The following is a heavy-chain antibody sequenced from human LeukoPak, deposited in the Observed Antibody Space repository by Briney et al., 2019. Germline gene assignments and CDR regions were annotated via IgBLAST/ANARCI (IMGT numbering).Heavy chain of an antibody. CDR1: GGSISSSSYY. Sequence: SETLSLTCTVSGGSISSSSYYWGWIRQPRGKGLEWIGSIYYSGSTYYNPSLKSRVTISVDTSKNQFSLKLSSVTAADTAVYYCARSSKLLKSFDYWGQGTLVTVSS. V-gene: IGHV4-39*01. CDR3: ARSSKLLKSFDY. CDR2: IYYSGST. J-gene: IGHJ4*02. D-gene: IGHD3-10*01.